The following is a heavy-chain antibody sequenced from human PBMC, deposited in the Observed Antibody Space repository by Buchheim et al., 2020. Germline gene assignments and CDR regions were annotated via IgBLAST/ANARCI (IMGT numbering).Heavy chain of an antibody. Sequence: EVQLLESGGGLVQPGGSLRLSCAASGFTFSSYAMSWVRQAPGKGLEWVSAISGSGGSTYYADSVKGRFPISRDNSKNTLYLQMNSLRAEDTAVYYCAKYAAGHVYYYDSSGYYYPLDYWGQGTL. D-gene: IGHD3-22*01. CDR2: ISGSGGST. V-gene: IGHV3-23*01. J-gene: IGHJ4*02. CDR1: GFTFSSYA. CDR3: AKYAAGHVYYYDSSGYYYPLDY.